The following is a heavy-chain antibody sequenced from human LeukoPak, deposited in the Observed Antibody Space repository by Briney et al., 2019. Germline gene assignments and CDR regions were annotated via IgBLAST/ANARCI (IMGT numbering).Heavy chain of an antibody. CDR2: IWHDGNIK. J-gene: IGHJ3*02. CDR3: ARVGSGSYFLDAFDI. V-gene: IGHV3-33*08. CDR1: GFTFSSYG. Sequence: GGSLRLSCAASGFTFSSYGMHWVRQAPGKGLEWVAIIWHDGNIKYYADSVKGRFIVSRDNYRNTVFLQMNSLRGEDTAVYYCARVGSGSYFLDAFDIWGQGTMVSVS. D-gene: IGHD1-26*01.